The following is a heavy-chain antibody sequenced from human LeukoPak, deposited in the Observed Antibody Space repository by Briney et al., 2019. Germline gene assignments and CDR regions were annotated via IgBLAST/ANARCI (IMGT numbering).Heavy chain of an antibody. CDR2: INGGGGTT. CDR1: GFSFDNYA. D-gene: IGHD3-10*01. J-gene: IGHJ4*02. V-gene: IGHV3-23*01. CDR3: AKDPPGSSEY. Sequence: PGGSLRLSCAASGFSFDNYAMTWVRQVPGKGLEWVSGINGGGGTTHYADSVKGRFTVSRDNSKNTLYLQMNSLRAEDTAVYYCAKDPPGSSEYWGQGTLVTVSS.